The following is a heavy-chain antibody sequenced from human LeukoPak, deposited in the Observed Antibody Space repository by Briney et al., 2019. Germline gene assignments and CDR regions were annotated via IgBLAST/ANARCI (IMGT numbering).Heavy chain of an antibody. CDR1: GASTNTDSYF. D-gene: IGHD5-12*01. CDR3: VRLWLRWGIDY. V-gene: IGHV4-39*01. CDR2: GYYAGSVS. Sequence: SETLSLTCGVSGASTNTDSYFWGWIRQPPGKGLEWVGSGYYAGSVSDYNPSLKSRFTISADTSSNQYSLNLHSVTTADTAVYYCVRLWLRWGIDYWGQGSLVTVSS. J-gene: IGHJ4*02.